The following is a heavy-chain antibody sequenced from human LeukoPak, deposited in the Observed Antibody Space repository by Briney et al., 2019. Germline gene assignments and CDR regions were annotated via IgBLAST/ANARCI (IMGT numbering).Heavy chain of an antibody. CDR1: GFTFSSYA. CDR2: ISYDGSNK. CDR3: AKHLRKVLRFLEWLPHDY. D-gene: IGHD3-3*01. V-gene: IGHV3-30-3*02. J-gene: IGHJ4*02. Sequence: GRSLRLSCAASGFTFSSYAMHWVRQAPGKGLEWVAVISYDGSNKYYADSVKGRFTISRDNSKNTLYLQMNSLRAEDTAVYYCAKHLRKVLRFLEWLPHDYWGQGTLVTVSS.